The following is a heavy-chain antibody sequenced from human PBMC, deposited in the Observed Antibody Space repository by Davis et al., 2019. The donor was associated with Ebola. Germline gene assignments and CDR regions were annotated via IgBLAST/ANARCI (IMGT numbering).Heavy chain of an antibody. CDR3: ARGEWLRFINY. Sequence: MPGGSLRLSCAVHGASFSGYYWSWIRQPPGKGLEWIGEINHSGSTNYNPSLKSRVTISVDTSKNQFSLKLSSVTAADTAVYYCARGEWLRFINYWGQGTLVTVSS. CDR1: GASFSGYY. V-gene: IGHV4-34*01. D-gene: IGHD5-12*01. J-gene: IGHJ4*02. CDR2: INHSGST.